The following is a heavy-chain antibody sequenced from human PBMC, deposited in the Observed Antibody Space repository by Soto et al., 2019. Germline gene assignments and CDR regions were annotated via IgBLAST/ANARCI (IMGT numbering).Heavy chain of an antibody. CDR1: GFTFSNAW. CDR3: TTGLSNGYYNFDY. CDR2: IKEEADGGTT. D-gene: IGHD3-22*01. J-gene: IGHJ4*02. Sequence: GGSLRLSCAASGFTFSNAWMSWVRQAPGKGLEWVGRIKEEADGGTTDYAAPVKGRITISRDHSKDTLYLQMNSLKTEDTAVYYCTTGLSNGYYNFDYWGQGTPVTVSS. V-gene: IGHV3-15*01.